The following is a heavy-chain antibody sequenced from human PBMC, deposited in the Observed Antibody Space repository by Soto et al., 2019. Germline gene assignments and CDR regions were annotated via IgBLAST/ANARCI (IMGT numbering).Heavy chain of an antibody. V-gene: IGHV4-31*03. Sequence: SSETLSLTCTVSGGSISSGCYYWSWIRQHPGKGLEWIGYIYYSGSTYYNPSLKSRVTISVDTSKNQFSLKLSSVTAADTAVYYCARLAAAGTFYYYMDVWGKGTTVTVSS. J-gene: IGHJ6*03. CDR1: GGSISSGCYY. CDR3: ARLAAAGTFYYYMDV. D-gene: IGHD6-13*01. CDR2: IYYSGST.